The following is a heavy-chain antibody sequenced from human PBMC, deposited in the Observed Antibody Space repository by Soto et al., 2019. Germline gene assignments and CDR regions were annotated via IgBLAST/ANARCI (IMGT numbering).Heavy chain of an antibody. D-gene: IGHD6-13*01. J-gene: IGHJ4*02. Sequence: QVQLVQSGAEVKKPGASVKVSCKASGYTFTSYGISWVRQAPGQGLEWMGWISAYNGNTNYAQKFQGRVTMTTDTPTSTAHNDLRSLKPDDTAVDYCAIEAIAGAVMVDYWGQGTLVTLSS. V-gene: IGHV1-18*01. CDR1: GYTFTSYG. CDR2: ISAYNGNT. CDR3: AIEAIAGAVMVDY.